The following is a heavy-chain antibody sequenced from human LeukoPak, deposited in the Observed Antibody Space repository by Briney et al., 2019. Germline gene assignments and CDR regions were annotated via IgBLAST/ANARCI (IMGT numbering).Heavy chain of an antibody. CDR1: GFTFSSYS. V-gene: IGHV3-21*04. Sequence: GGSLRLSCAASGFTFSSYSMNWVRQAPGKGLEWVSSISSSSSYIYYADSVKGRFTISRDNAKNSLYLQMNSLRAEDTAVYYCAKVLIWTYGSGNYYKGAFDIWGQGTMVTVFS. CDR3: AKVLIWTYGSGNYYKGAFDI. D-gene: IGHD3-10*01. CDR2: ISSSSSYI. J-gene: IGHJ3*02.